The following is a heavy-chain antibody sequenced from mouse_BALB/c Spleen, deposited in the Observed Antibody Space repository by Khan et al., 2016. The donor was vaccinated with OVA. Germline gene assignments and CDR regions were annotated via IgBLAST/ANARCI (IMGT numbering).Heavy chain of an antibody. D-gene: IGHD2-10*02. CDR1: GYSFTGYF. CDR3: AREEYGNSYYFDY. Sequence: VQLQQSGPDLVKPGASVKISCKASGYSFTGYFMNWVMQSHGKSLEWIGRINPYNGDTFYNQKFKGKATLTVDKSSSTAHMELRSLASEDSAVYYCAREEYGNSYYFDYWGQGTTLTVSS. CDR2: INPYNGDT. J-gene: IGHJ2*01. V-gene: IGHV1-20*02.